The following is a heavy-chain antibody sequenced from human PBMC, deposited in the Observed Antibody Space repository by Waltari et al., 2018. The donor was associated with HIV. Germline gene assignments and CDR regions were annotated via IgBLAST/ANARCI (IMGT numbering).Heavy chain of an antibody. D-gene: IGHD2-2*01. J-gene: IGHJ4*02. CDR3: ARLAGYQLLMGRGGFFDY. CDR2: IYHSGST. V-gene: IGHV4-38-2*02. Sequence: QVQLQESGPGLVKPSETLSLTCTVSGYSIRRGYYWGWIRQPPGKGLEWIGSIYHSGSTYYNPSLKSRVTISVDTSKNQFSLKLSSVTAADTAVYYCARLAGYQLLMGRGGFFDYWGQGTLVTVSS. CDR1: GYSIRRGYY.